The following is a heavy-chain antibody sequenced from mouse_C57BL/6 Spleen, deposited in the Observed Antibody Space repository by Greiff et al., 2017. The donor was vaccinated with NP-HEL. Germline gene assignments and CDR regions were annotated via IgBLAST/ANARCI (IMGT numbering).Heavy chain of an antibody. CDR2: INPGSGGT. V-gene: IGHV1-54*01. J-gene: IGHJ1*03. CDR1: GYAFTNYL. Sequence: QVQLQQSGAELVRPGPSVKVSCKASGYAFTNYLIEWVKQRPGQGLEWIGVINPGSGGTNYNEKFKGKATLTADKSSSTAYMQLSSLTSEDSAVYFCARGGKNWYFDVWGTGTTVTVSS. CDR3: ARGGKNWYFDV.